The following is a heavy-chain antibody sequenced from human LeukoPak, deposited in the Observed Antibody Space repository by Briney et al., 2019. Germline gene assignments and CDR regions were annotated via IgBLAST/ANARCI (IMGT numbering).Heavy chain of an antibody. J-gene: IGHJ2*01. CDR1: GFTFSNYA. V-gene: IGHV3-33*01. Sequence: GGSLRLSCAASGFTFSNYAMHWVRQAPGKGLEWVAAIWYDGSNEYFADSVKGRFTLSRDNSKNTLYLQMNSLRAEDTAVYYCARDRGIVGATIWYFDLWGRGTLVTVSS. CDR3: ARDRGIVGATIWYFDL. CDR2: IWYDGSNE. D-gene: IGHD1-26*01.